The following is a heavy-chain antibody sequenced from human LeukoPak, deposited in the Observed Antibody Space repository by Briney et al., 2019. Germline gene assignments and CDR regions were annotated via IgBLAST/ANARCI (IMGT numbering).Heavy chain of an antibody. J-gene: IGHJ4*02. V-gene: IGHV4-39*07. Sequence: SETLSLTCTVSGGSISSSSYYWGWIRQPPGKGLEWIGSIYYSGSTYYNPSLKSRVTMSVDKSENQFSLDLTSLTAADTAIYYCVRNGNYDTRAYAFDYWGQGNLVTVSS. CDR1: GGSISSSSYY. D-gene: IGHD3-22*01. CDR3: VRNGNYDTRAYAFDY. CDR2: IYYSGST.